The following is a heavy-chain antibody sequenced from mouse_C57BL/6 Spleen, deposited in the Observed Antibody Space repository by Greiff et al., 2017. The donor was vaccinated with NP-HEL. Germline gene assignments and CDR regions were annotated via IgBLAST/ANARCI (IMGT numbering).Heavy chain of an antibody. D-gene: IGHD1-1*01. CDR1: GYTFTDYN. J-gene: IGHJ2*01. Sequence: EVQLQQSGPELVKPGASVKMSCKASGYTFTDYNMHWVKQSHGKSLEWIGYINPNNGGTSYNQKFKGQATLTVNKSSSTAYMELRSLTSEDSAVYYCARERRSAWYYFDYWGQGTTLTVSS. V-gene: IGHV1-22*01. CDR2: INPNNGGT. CDR3: ARERRSAWYYFDY.